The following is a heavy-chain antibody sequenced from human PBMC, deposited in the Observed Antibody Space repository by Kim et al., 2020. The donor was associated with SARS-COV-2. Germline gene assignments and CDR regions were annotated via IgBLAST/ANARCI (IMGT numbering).Heavy chain of an antibody. V-gene: IGHV3-30*02. D-gene: IGHD4-17*01. CDR3: AKDDFGDYVEYYYSGMDV. J-gene: IGHJ6*02. Sequence: VQERFTISRDNYKNTLYLQMHSLRAEDTAVYFCAKDDFGDYVEYYYSGMDVWGQGTTVTVSS.